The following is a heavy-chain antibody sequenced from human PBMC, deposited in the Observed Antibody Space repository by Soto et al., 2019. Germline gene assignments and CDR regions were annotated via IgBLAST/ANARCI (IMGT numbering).Heavy chain of an antibody. CDR2: ISAYNGNT. CDR1: GYTFTSYG. V-gene: IGHV1-18*01. D-gene: IGHD4-4*01. CDR3: ARDEPTVKEYYYYYMDV. Sequence: GASVKVSCKASGYTFTSYGISWVRQAPGQGLEWMGWISAYNGNTNYAQKLQGRVTMTTDTSTSTAYMELRSLRSDDTAVYYCARDEPTVKEYYYYYMDVWGKGTTVTVS. J-gene: IGHJ6*03.